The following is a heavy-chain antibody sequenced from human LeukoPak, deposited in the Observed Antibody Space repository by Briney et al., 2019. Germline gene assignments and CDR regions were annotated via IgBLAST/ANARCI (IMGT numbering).Heavy chain of an antibody. CDR3: ARGYCSSTSCYAIFDY. CDR2: INPHSGGA. Sequence: ASVKVSCKASGYTFTAYYISWVRQAPGQGLEWMGWINPHSGGAVYAQGFQGRVTMTRDTSISTAYMELSRLRSDDTAVYYCARGYCSSTSCYAIFDYWGQGTLVTVSS. D-gene: IGHD2-2*01. V-gene: IGHV1-2*02. J-gene: IGHJ4*02. CDR1: GYTFTAYY.